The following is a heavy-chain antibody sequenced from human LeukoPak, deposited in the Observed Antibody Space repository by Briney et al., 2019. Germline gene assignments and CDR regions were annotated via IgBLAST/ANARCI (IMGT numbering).Heavy chain of an antibody. CDR3: ARVHYGNYAEYFQH. CDR1: GGSLSAYS. D-gene: IGHD4-11*01. CDR2: INHSGST. Sequence: SETLSLTCAVYGGSLSAYSWSWIRLPPGKGLRWIGEINHSGSTNYNPSLKSRVTMSVDTSRNHFSLKLTSVAAAATAVYYCARVHYGNYAEYFQHWGQGTLVTVSS. J-gene: IGHJ1*01. V-gene: IGHV4-34*01.